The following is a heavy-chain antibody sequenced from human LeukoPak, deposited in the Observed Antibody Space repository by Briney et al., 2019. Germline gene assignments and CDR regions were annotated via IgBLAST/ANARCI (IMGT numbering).Heavy chain of an antibody. J-gene: IGHJ4*02. D-gene: IGHD2-2*01. CDR2: IRSSSDTT. V-gene: IGHV3-48*02. Sequence: SGGSLRLSCAASGFTFSSYSMNWVRQAPGKGLEWVSYIRSSSDTTYYADSVKGRFTISTDNAKNSLYLEMNSLRDEDTAVYFCARVSSYAFDYWGRGTLVTVSS. CDR1: GFTFSSYS. CDR3: ARVSSYAFDY.